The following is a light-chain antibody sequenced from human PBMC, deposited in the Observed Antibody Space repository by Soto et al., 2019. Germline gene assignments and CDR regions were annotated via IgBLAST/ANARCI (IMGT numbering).Light chain of an antibody. J-gene: IGKJ4*01. CDR3: QQSQAYTLLT. CDR1: HSISNW. V-gene: IGKV1-5*03. Sequence: DIQMTQSPSTLSAFVGDRVTITCRASHSISNWVAWYQQKPGKAPHLLIYEASTLLTGVPSRFSGSGSGTEPNLTLSSLQPDDSATYFCQQSQAYTLLTFGGGTKVQIK. CDR2: EAS.